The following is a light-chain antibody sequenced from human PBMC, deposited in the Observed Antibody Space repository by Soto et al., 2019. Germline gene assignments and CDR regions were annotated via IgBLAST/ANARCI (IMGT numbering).Light chain of an antibody. CDR1: RSVLYKSNNKNH. V-gene: IGKV4-1*01. CDR2: WAS. Sequence: DIVLTQSSDSLDVYLGERATMNCKCSRSVLYKSNNKNHLAWYQQKPGQPPQLIIYWASTRESGAPERFSGSGSGTDVTLTISSLEAEDVAFYWCQQYFDVPFTFGGGTKVDIK. J-gene: IGKJ4*01. CDR3: QQYFDVPFT.